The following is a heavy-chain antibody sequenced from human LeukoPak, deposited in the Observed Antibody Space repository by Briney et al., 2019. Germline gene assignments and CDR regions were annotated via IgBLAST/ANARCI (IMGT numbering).Heavy chain of an antibody. D-gene: IGHD3-16*02. Sequence: ASVKVSCKASGYTFTGYYMHWVRQAPGQGLEWMGWINPNSGGTNHAQKFQGRVTMTRDTSISTAYMELSRLRSDDTAVYYCARDLRLGELSLYYFDYWGQGTLVTVSS. CDR3: ARDLRLGELSLYYFDY. CDR1: GYTFTGYY. J-gene: IGHJ4*02. CDR2: INPNSGGT. V-gene: IGHV1-2*02.